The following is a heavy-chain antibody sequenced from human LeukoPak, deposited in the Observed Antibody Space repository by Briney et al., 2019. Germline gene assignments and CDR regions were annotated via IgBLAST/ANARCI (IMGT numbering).Heavy chain of an antibody. D-gene: IGHD3-10*01. CDR2: ISYDGSNK. J-gene: IGHJ4*02. Sequence: PGGSLRLSCAASGFTFSSYGMHWVRQAPGKGLEWVAVISYDGSNKYYADSVKGRFTISRDNSKNTLYLQMNSLRAEDTAVYYCAKVLDGSGSYYNWPPRDWGQGTLVTVSS. V-gene: IGHV3-30*18. CDR1: GFTFSSYG. CDR3: AKVLDGSGSYYNWPPRD.